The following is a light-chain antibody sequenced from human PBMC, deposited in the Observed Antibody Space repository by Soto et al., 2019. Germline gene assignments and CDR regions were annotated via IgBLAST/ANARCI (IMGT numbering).Light chain of an antibody. CDR3: QQLRAYPHT. Sequence: IQLTQSPSSLSASVGDRVTITCRASPAIASFLAWYQQKPGTAPKLLIYGASTLQSGVPSRFSGSRSGTDYTLTIASLQPEDFATYYCQQLRAYPHTFGQGTKLDIK. CDR2: GAS. J-gene: IGKJ2*01. V-gene: IGKV1-9*01. CDR1: PAIASF.